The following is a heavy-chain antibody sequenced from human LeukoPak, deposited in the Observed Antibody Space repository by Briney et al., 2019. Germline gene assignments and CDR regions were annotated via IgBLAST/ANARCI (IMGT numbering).Heavy chain of an antibody. CDR3: ARVFYISPYYDSSGYYAG. Sequence: PGGSLRLSCADSGFTFSSYWMHWVRQAPGRGLVWVSRINSDGSSISYADSVKGRFTISRDNAKNTLYLQMNSLRAEDTAVYYCARVFYISPYYDSSGYYAGWGQGTLVTVSS. CDR2: INSDGSSI. D-gene: IGHD3-22*01. V-gene: IGHV3-74*01. CDR1: GFTFSSYW. J-gene: IGHJ4*02.